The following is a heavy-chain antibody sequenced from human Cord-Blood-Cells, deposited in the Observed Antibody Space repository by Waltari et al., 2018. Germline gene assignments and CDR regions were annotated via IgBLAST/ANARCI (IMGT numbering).Heavy chain of an antibody. D-gene: IGHD6-13*01. J-gene: IGHJ6*02. Sequence: QVQLVQSGAEVKKPGSSVKVSCKASGGTFSSYAISWVRQAPGQGLEWMGGIIPILGTANYAQKFQGRVTITADKSTSTAYMELSSLRSEDTAVYYCAREGVAAAGTPYYYYGMDVWGQGTTVTVSS. CDR3: AREGVAAAGTPYYYYGMDV. CDR1: GGTFSSYA. CDR2: IIPILGTA. V-gene: IGHV1-69*06.